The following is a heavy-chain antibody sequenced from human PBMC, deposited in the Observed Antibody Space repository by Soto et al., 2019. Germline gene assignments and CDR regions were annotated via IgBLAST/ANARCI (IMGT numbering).Heavy chain of an antibody. D-gene: IGHD3-22*01. V-gene: IGHV1-18*01. CDR1: GYTFTSYG. Sequence: GASVKVSCKASGYTFTSYGISWVRQAPGQGLEWMGWISAYNGNTNYAQKLQGRVTMTTDTSTSTAYMELRSLRSDDTAVYYCARSPRLYDSSGYYYFDYWGQGTLVTVSS. J-gene: IGHJ4*02. CDR3: ARSPRLYDSSGYYYFDY. CDR2: ISAYNGNT.